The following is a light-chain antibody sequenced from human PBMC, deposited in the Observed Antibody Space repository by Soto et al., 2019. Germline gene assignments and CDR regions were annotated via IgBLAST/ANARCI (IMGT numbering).Light chain of an antibody. CDR2: GAS. CDR1: QHVTNTY. J-gene: IGKJ4*01. V-gene: IGKV3-20*01. CDR3: QQYDSSFT. Sequence: IVLTQSPATLSLSPGERATLSCTASQHVTNTYIAWYQQKFGQAPRLLIYGASTRATATPDRFTGGGFGTDFTLTISRVEPDDFAVYYCQQYDSSFTFGGGTKVEMK.